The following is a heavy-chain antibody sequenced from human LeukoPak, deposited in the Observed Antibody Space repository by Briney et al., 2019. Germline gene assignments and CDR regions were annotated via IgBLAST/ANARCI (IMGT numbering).Heavy chain of an antibody. CDR1: GYTLTELS. CDR2: SDPEDGET. J-gene: IGHJ4*02. D-gene: IGHD6-13*01. V-gene: IGHV1-24*01. Sequence: ASVKVSCKVSGYTLTELSMHWVRQAPGKGLEWMGGSDPEDGETIYAQKFQGRVTMTEDTSTHTAYMELSSLRSEDTAVYYCARDCSAAGTLCYWGQGTLVTVSS. CDR3: ARDCSAAGTLCY.